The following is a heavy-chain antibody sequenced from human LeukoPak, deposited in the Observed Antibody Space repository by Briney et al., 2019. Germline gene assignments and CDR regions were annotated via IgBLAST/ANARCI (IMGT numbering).Heavy chain of an antibody. CDR2: ISSSGTYI. Sequence: GGSLRLSCAASGFSFGSYRMNWDRQAPGKGLEWVSSISSSGTYIYYADSVKDRFTISRDNAKNSLFLQMSSLRAEDTAVYYCTRGGGSCSPSSCFNNYFDYWGQGTLVTVSS. J-gene: IGHJ4*02. CDR3: TRGGGSCSPSSCFNNYFDY. CDR1: GFSFGSYR. V-gene: IGHV3-21*01. D-gene: IGHD2-2*01.